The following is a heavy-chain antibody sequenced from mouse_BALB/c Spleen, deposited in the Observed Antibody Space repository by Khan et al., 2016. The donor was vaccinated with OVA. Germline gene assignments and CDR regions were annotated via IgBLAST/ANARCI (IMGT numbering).Heavy chain of an antibody. J-gene: IGHJ3*01. D-gene: IGHD2-1*01. CDR3: ARVFYGNLFAY. CDR2: IDPANGNT. V-gene: IGHV14-3*02. CDR1: GFNIKDTY. Sequence: VQLQQSGAELVKPGASVKLSCTASGFNIKDTYMHWVKQRPEQGLEWIGRIDPANGNTKYDPKFQGKATITADTSSNTAYLQLSSLTSEDTAVYYCARVFYGNLFAYWGQGTLVTVSA.